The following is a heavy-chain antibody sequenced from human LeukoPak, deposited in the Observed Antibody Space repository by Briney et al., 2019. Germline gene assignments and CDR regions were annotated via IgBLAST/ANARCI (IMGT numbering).Heavy chain of an antibody. CDR1: GSTFSSYA. D-gene: IGHD3-16*01. V-gene: IGHV3-30-3*01. CDR2: ISYDGTDT. Sequence: GGSLRLSCAASGSTFSSYAMSWVRQAPGKGLEWVAVISYDGTDTYYADSVKGRFTISRDTSKNSLYLQMNSLRPEDTAVFYCARIRGGPIDYWGQGTLVTVSS. CDR3: ARIRGGPIDY. J-gene: IGHJ4*02.